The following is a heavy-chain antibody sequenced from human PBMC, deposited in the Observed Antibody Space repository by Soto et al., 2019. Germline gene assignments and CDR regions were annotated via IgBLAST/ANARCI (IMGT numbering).Heavy chain of an antibody. J-gene: IGHJ2*01. CDR2: IYYSGST. CDR1: GGSISSSSYY. D-gene: IGHD3-3*01. V-gene: IGHV4-39*01. Sequence: QLQLQESGPGLVKPSETLSLTCTVSGGSISSSSYYWGWIRQPPGKGLEWIGSIYYSGSTYYNPSLKSRVTRSVHTSKNQFSRKLRSLTAADTAVYYCARHPRTYHDLSLSGFDLWGRGTLVTVSS. CDR3: ARHPRTYHDLSLSGFDL.